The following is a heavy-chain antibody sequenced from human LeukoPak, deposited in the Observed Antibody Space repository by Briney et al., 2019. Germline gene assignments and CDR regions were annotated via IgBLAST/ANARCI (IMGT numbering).Heavy chain of an antibody. CDR2: ISYDGSNK. CDR1: GFTFSSYG. J-gene: IGHJ3*02. Sequence: GRSLRLSCAASGFTFSSYGMHWVRQAPGKGLEWVAVISYDGSNKYYADSVKGRFTISRDNSKNTLYLQMNSLRAEDTAVYYCAKDRRAYYGSGRYGDAFDIWGQGTMVTVSS. V-gene: IGHV3-30*18. D-gene: IGHD3-10*01. CDR3: AKDRRAYYGSGRYGDAFDI.